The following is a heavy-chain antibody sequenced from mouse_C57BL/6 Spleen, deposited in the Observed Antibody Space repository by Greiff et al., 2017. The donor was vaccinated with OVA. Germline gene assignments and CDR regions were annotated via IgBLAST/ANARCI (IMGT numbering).Heavy chain of an antibody. J-gene: IGHJ4*01. Sequence: ESGPGLVKPSQSLSLTCSVTGYSITSGYYWNWIRQFPGNKLEWMGYISYDGSNNYNPSLKNRISITRDTSKNQFFLKLNSVTTEDTATYYCARDGNYVRDYYAMDYWGQGTSVTVSS. CDR3: ARDGNYVRDYYAMDY. CDR1: GYSITSGYY. CDR2: ISYDGSN. V-gene: IGHV3-6*01. D-gene: IGHD2-1*01.